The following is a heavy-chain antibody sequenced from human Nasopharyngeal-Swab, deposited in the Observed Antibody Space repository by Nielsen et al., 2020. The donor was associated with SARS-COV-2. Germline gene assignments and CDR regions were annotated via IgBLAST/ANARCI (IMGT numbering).Heavy chain of an antibody. D-gene: IGHD4-17*01. CDR3: ARLIYGDYFDYYYYMDV. Sequence: SETLSLTCTVSGGSTSSSSYYWGWIRQPPGKGLEWIGSIYYSGSTYYNPSLKSRVTISVDTSKNQFSLKLSSVTAADTAVYYCARLIYGDYFDYYYYMDVWGKGTTVTVSS. V-gene: IGHV4-39*01. CDR1: GGSTSSSSYY. CDR2: IYYSGST. J-gene: IGHJ6*03.